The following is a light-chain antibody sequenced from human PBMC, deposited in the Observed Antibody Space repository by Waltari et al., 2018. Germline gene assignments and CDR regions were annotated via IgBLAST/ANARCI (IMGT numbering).Light chain of an antibody. CDR1: RSLFHTNNKDY. J-gene: IGKJ2*01. V-gene: IGKV4-1*01. CDR3: QQYYSTPNT. CDR2: WAS. Sequence: DIVMTQSPASLAVSLGERATINCKSSRSLFHTNNKDYLAWYQQKSGQPPKLIIYWASTREFGVPDAFSASGSWTDFTLAISSLQAEDVAVYYCQQYYSTPNTFGQGTKVEIK.